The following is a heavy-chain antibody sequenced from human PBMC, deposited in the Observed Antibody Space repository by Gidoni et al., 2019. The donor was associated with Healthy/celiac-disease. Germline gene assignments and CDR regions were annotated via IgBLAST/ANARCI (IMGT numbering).Heavy chain of an antibody. CDR2: IYSGGST. CDR3: AREAAALSFDY. D-gene: IGHD6-13*01. V-gene: IGHV3-66*01. CDR1: GFTVSSNY. J-gene: IGHJ4*02. Sequence: EVQLVESGGGLVQPGGSLRLSCAPSGFTVSSNYMSWVRQAPGKGLEWVSVIYSGGSTYYAESVKGRFTISRDNSKNTLYLQMNSLRAEDTAVYYCAREAAALSFDYWGQGTLVTVSS.